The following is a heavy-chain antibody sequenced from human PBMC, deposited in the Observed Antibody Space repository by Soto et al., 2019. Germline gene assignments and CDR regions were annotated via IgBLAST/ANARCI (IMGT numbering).Heavy chain of an antibody. CDR1: GYTITGDD. V-gene: IGHV1-8*01. CDR3: ARGSRYSSSWYHVLFDY. Sequence: GASVKGYCKAAGYTITGDDINWVRQDTGQGLEWMGWMNPNSGNTGYAQKFQGRVTMTRNTSISTAYMELSSLRSEDTAVYYCARGSRYSSSWYHVLFDYWGQGTLVTVSS. D-gene: IGHD6-13*01. CDR2: MNPNSGNT. J-gene: IGHJ4*02.